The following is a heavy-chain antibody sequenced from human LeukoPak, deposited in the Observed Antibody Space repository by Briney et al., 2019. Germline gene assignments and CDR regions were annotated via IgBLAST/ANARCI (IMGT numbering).Heavy chain of an antibody. CDR3: AKDRRDYGGTLDY. V-gene: IGHV3-48*01. D-gene: IGHD4-23*01. CDR1: GFTFSSYS. CDR2: ISSSSGTI. Sequence: GGSLRLSCAASGFTFSSYSMNWVRQAPGKGLEWVSYISSSSGTIYYADSVKGRFTISRDNAKNSLYLQMNSLRAEDTAVYYCAKDRRDYGGTLDYWGQGTLVTVSS. J-gene: IGHJ4*02.